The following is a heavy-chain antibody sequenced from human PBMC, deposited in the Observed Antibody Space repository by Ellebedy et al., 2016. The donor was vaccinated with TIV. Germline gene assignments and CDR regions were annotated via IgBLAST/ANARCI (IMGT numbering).Heavy chain of an antibody. CDR2: INQDGIEK. CDR3: ATDGSYGDYRAPTHAFQI. J-gene: IGHJ3*02. V-gene: IGHV3-7*01. D-gene: IGHD4-17*01. CDR1: GFSFSNYW. Sequence: GGSLRLSCGVSGFSFSNYWMTWVRQAPGKGLEWVANINQDGIEKYYVDSVKGRFTISRDNAKNSLYLQMSSLRVEDTAVFYCATDGSYGDYRAPTHAFQIWGQGTLVTVSS.